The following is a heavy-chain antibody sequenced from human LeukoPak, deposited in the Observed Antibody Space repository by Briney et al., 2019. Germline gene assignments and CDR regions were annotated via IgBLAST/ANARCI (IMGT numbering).Heavy chain of an antibody. J-gene: IGHJ5*02. Sequence: SETLSLTCAVYGGSFSGYYWSWIRQPPGKGLEWIGEINHSGSTNYNPSLKSRVTISVDTSKNQFSLKLSSVTAADTAVYYCARRGAWVQLERPYWFDPWGQGTLVTVSS. D-gene: IGHD1-1*01. CDR1: GGSFSGYY. CDR3: ARRGAWVQLERPYWFDP. CDR2: INHSGST. V-gene: IGHV4-34*01.